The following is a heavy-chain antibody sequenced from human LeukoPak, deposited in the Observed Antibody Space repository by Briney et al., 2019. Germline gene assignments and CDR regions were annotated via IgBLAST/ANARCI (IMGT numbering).Heavy chain of an antibody. J-gene: IGHJ4*02. CDR1: GYTFTSYD. CDR3: ARGRYYDILTGYYLIDY. CDR2: MNPNSGNT. D-gene: IGHD3-9*01. V-gene: IGHV1-8*01. Sequence: GASVKVSCKASGYTFTSYDINWVRQATGQGLEWMGWMNPNSGNTGYAQKFQGRVTMTSNTSISTAYMELSSLRSEDTAVYYCARGRYYDILTGYYLIDYWGQGTLVTVSS.